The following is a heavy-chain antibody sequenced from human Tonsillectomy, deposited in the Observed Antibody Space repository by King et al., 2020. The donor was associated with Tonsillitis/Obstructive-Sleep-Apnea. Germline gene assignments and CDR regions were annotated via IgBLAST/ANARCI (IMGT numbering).Heavy chain of an antibody. D-gene: IGHD2-21*01. CDR1: EFTFSSYA. CDR3: ARAGDMVVLIDAAGGFDY. V-gene: IGHV3-30*10. CDR2: ISYDGNNK. J-gene: IGHJ4*02. Sequence: VQLVESGGGVVQPGRSLRLSCAASEFTFSSYAMHWVRQAPGKGLEWVAVISYDGNNKYYRDSVKGRFTISRDNSNNTLYLQMNSLRAEDTAVYFCARAGDMVVLIDAAGGFDYWRRGTQLTVSS.